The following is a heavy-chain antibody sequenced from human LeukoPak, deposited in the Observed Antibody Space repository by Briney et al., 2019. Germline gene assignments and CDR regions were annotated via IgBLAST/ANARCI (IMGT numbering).Heavy chain of an antibody. D-gene: IGHD5-18*01. J-gene: IGHJ4*02. CDR2: INTNTGNP. V-gene: IGHV7-4-1*02. CDR3: GRDPKLGIRGYTYGYIDY. Sequence: ASVKVSCKPSGYTFTSYAINWVRQAPGQRLEWMGWINTNTGNPTYAQGFTGHYVFSLDTSVSTAYLQISGLKADDTAVYYCGRDPKLGIRGYTYGYIDYWGQGTLVTVSS. CDR1: GYTFTSYA.